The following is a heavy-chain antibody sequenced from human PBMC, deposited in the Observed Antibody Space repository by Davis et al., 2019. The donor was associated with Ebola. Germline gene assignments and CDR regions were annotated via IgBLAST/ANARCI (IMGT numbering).Heavy chain of an antibody. J-gene: IGHJ6*02. V-gene: IGHV1-8*02. Sequence: SVNVSRKASVYTFPSYVISWVRQAAGQGLEWMGWMNPNSGNTGYAQKFQGRVTMTRNTSIRTAYMELSSLRSEDTAVYYCARALQYCSGGSCYSYYYGMDVWGQGTTVTVSS. CDR1: VYTFPSYV. CDR3: ARALQYCSGGSCYSYYYGMDV. D-gene: IGHD2-15*01. CDR2: MNPNSGNT.